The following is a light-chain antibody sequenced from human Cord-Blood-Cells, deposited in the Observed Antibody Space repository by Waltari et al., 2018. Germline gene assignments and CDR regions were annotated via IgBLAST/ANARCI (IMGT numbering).Light chain of an antibody. CDR2: DAS. CDR3: QQRSNWIT. V-gene: IGKV3-11*01. CDR1: QSVSSY. Sequence: EIVLTPSPATLSLSPGESATLSCRASQSVSSYLAWYQQKPGQAPRLLIYDASNRATGIPARFSGSGSGTDFTLTISSLEPEDFAVYYCQQRSNWITFGQGTRLEIK. J-gene: IGKJ5*01.